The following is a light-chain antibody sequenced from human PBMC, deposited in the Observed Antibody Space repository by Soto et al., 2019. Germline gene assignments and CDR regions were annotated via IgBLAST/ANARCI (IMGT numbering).Light chain of an antibody. CDR1: QSVSSN. CDR2: GAS. CDR3: QQYDKYWT. V-gene: IGKV3-15*01. Sequence: DIVMTQSPATLYVSPGEGATLSCRASQSVSSNLAWYQQKPGQAPRLLIYGASSRATGIPVRFSGSGSGTEFTLTITRLQADDFATYYCQQYDKYWTFGQGTKVDIK. J-gene: IGKJ1*01.